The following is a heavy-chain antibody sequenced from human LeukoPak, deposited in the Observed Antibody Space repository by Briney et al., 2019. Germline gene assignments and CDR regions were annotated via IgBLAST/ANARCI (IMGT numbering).Heavy chain of an antibody. CDR3: ARPYDYVWGPFVY. CDR1: GFTVSTNY. D-gene: IGHD3-16*01. CDR2: LYSSGST. V-gene: IGHV3-53*01. J-gene: IGHJ4*02. Sequence: GGSLRLSCAASGFTVSTNYMSWVRQAPGKGLEWVSVLYSSGSTYYADSVRGRFTISRDSPKNTLYLQVNSLRADDTAVYYCARPYDYVWGPFVYWGQGTLVTVSS.